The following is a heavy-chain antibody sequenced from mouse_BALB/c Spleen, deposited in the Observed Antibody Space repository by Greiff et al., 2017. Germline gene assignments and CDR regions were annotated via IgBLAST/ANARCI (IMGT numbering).Heavy chain of an antibody. J-gene: IGHJ4*01. D-gene: IGHD2-3*01. CDR3: AREDYDGYPFSYAMDY. CDR1: GFTFSSYA. V-gene: IGHV5-6-5*01. CDR2: ISSGGST. Sequence: EVKLQESGGGLVKPGGSLKLSCAASGFTFSSYAMSWVRQTPEKRLEWVASISSGGSTYYPDSVKGRFTISRDNARNILYLQMSSLRSEDTAMYYCAREDYDGYPFSYAMDYWGQGTSVTVSS.